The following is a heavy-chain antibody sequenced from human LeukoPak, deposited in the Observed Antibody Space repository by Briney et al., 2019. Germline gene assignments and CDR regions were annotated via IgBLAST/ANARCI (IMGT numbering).Heavy chain of an antibody. CDR1: GFTFSSYS. Sequence: GGSLRLSCAASGFTFSSYSMNWVRQAPGKGLEWVSYISSSSSTIYYADSVKGRLTISRDNAKNSLYLQMNSLRAEDTAVYYCARKRGEPYSSSWYDYWGQGTLVTVSS. CDR3: ARKRGEPYSSSWYDY. CDR2: ISSSSSTI. D-gene: IGHD6-13*01. V-gene: IGHV3-48*01. J-gene: IGHJ4*02.